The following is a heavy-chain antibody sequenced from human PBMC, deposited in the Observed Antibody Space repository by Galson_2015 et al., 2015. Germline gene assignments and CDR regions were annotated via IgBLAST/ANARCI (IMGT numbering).Heavy chain of an antibody. CDR3: APNLEILPPDY. D-gene: IGHD3-3*01. CDR1: GFTFSGYS. CDR2: ITDRSTYT. Sequence: ALRLSCAAAGFTFSGYSMSWVRQAPGKGLEWVAHITDRSTYTNYADSMNGPLTVSRDNAQNSLFLQMNSLTAEDTAVYYCAPNLEILPPDYWGRGTLVTVSS. J-gene: IGHJ4*02. V-gene: IGHV3-11*06.